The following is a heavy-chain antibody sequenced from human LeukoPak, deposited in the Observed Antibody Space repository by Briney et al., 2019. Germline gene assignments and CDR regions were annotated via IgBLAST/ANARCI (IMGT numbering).Heavy chain of an antibody. CDR2: IYYSGST. J-gene: IGHJ6*03. CDR3: ARQGHYYDSSGYPYKYYYYYMDV. V-gene: IGHV4-39*01. CDR1: GGSISSSSYY. Sequence: TASETLSLTCTVSGGSISSSSYYWGWIRQPPGKGLEWIGSIYYSGSTYYNPSLKSRVTISVDTSKNQFSLKLSSVTAADTAVYYCARQGHYYDSSGYPYKYYYYYMDVWGKGTTVTISS. D-gene: IGHD3-22*01.